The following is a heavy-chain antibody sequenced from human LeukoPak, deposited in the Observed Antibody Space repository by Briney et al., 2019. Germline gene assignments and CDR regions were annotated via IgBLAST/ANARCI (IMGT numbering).Heavy chain of an antibody. J-gene: IGHJ3*02. CDR2: IIPIFGTA. V-gene: IGHV1-69*06. Sequence: SVRVSCKASGGIFSSYAISWVRQAPGQGLEWMGGIIPIFGTANYAQKFQGRVTITADKSTSTAYMELSSLRSEDTAVYYCARGELEQLGSSAFDIWGQGTMVTVSS. CDR3: ARGELEQLGSSAFDI. D-gene: IGHD6-6*01. CDR1: GGIFSSYA.